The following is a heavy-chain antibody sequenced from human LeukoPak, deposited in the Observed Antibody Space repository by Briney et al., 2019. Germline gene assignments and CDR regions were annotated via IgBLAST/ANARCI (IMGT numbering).Heavy chain of an antibody. J-gene: IGHJ5*02. CDR3: ARVGVVVPTAWFDP. V-gene: IGHV1-18*01. CDR2: ISANNGNT. Sequence: ASVKVSCKASGYSFGIFGISWVRQAPGQGLEWMGWISANNGNTKYAQNLQGRVTMTTDTSTSTAYMELRSLRSDDTAVYYCARVGVVVPTAWFDPWGQGTLVTVSS. CDR1: GYSFGIFG. D-gene: IGHD2-2*01.